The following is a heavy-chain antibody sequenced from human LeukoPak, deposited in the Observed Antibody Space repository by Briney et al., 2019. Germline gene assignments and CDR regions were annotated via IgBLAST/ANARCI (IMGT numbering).Heavy chain of an antibody. Sequence: PPGGSLRLSCAASGFTFSSYAMSWVRQAPGKGLEWVAVISYDGSNKYYADSVKGRFTISRDNSKNTLYLQMNSLRAEDTAVYYCARRTTVTTGTFDYWGQGTLVPVSS. CDR1: GFTFSSYA. D-gene: IGHD4-17*01. CDR2: ISYDGSNK. V-gene: IGHV3-30-3*01. J-gene: IGHJ4*02. CDR3: ARRTTVTTGTFDY.